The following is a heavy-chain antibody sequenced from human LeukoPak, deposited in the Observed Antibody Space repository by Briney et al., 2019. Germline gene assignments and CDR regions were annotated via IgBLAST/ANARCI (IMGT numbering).Heavy chain of an antibody. CDR3: ARPGSRYYGSGSYYTKKYYFDY. CDR1: GFTFSNFW. V-gene: IGHV3-7*01. Sequence: PGGSLRLSCAASGFTFSNFWMSWVRQAPGKGLEWVANIKQDGGEKYFLDSVKGRFTISRDNAKNSLYLQMNSLRAEDTAVYYCARPGSRYYGSGSYYTKKYYFDYWGQGTLVTVSS. J-gene: IGHJ4*02. CDR2: IKQDGGEK. D-gene: IGHD3-10*01.